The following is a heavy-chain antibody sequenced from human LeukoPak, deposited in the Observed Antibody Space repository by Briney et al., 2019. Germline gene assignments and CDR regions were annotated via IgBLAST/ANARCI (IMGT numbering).Heavy chain of an antibody. Sequence: PSETLSLTCTVSGGSISSGGYYWSWIRQHPGKGLEWLVYIYYSGSTYYNPSLKSRGTISVDTSKNQFSLKLSSVTAAETAVYYCARASYYDSSGLTDPYYFDYWGQGTLVTVSS. CDR1: GGSISSGGYY. J-gene: IGHJ4*02. CDR2: IYYSGST. CDR3: ARASYYDSSGLTDPYYFDY. D-gene: IGHD3-22*01. V-gene: IGHV4-31*03.